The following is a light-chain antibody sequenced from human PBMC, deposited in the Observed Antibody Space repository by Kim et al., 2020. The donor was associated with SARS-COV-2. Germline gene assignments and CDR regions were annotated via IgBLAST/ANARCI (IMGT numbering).Light chain of an antibody. CDR1: QGISSY. Sequence: AAVGDRVTITCRASQGISSYLAWYQQKPGKAPKLLIYAASTLQSGVPSRFSGSGSGTEFTLTISSLQPEDFATYYCQQLNSYPWTFGQGTKVDIK. CDR3: QQLNSYPWT. CDR2: AAS. V-gene: IGKV1-9*01. J-gene: IGKJ1*01.